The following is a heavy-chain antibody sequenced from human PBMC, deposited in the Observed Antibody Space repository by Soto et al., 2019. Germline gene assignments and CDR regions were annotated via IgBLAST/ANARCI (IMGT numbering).Heavy chain of an antibody. Sequence: SETLSLTCTVSGGSISSSSYYWGWIRQPPGKGLEWIGSIYYSGSTYYNPSLKSRVTISVDTSKNQFSLKLSSVTAADTAVYYCARPREQLVPWYFDLWGRGTLVTVSS. CDR3: ARPREQLVPWYFDL. CDR2: IYYSGST. D-gene: IGHD6-6*01. CDR1: GGSISSSSYY. J-gene: IGHJ2*01. V-gene: IGHV4-39*01.